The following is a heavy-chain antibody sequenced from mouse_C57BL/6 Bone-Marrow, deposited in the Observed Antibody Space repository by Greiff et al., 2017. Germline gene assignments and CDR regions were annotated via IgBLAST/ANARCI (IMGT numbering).Heavy chain of an antibody. CDR3: ARGCGYYY. D-gene: IGHD2-3*01. CDR2: INPGSGGT. V-gene: IGHV1-54*01. CDR1: GYAFTNYL. J-gene: IGHJ2*01. Sequence: QVQLQQSGAELVRPGTSVKVSCKASGYAFTNYLIEWVKQRPGQGLEWIGVINPGSGGTNYNEKFKGKATLTADKSSSTAYMQLSSLTSEDSSVYFCARGCGYYYWGQGTTLTVSS.